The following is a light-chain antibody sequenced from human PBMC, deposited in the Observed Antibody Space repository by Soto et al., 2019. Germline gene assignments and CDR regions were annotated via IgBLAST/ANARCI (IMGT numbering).Light chain of an antibody. J-gene: IGLJ1*01. V-gene: IGLV2-14*01. CDR1: SSDVGGYNY. CDR3: SSYTSSSISHV. CDR2: DVS. Sequence: QSALTQPASVSGSPGQSITISCTGTSSDVGGYNYVSWYQQHPGKAPKLMIYDVSNRPSGVSNRFSGSKSGNTASLTISGLQAEDEADYYCSSYTSSSISHVFGTGTKLTVL.